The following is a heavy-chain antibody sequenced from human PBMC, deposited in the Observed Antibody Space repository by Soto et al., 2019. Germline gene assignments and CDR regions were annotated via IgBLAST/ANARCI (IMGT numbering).Heavy chain of an antibody. CDR2: IYYSGGT. Sequence: SQTLSLTCTVSGGSISSGDYYWSWIRQPPGKGLEWIGYIYYSGGTYYNPSLKSRVTISVDTSKNQFSLKLSSVTAADTAVYYCASYYGSGLGYYSGMDVWGQGTTVTVSS. V-gene: IGHV4-30-4*01. D-gene: IGHD3-10*01. CDR3: ASYYGSGLGYYSGMDV. J-gene: IGHJ6*02. CDR1: GGSISSGDYY.